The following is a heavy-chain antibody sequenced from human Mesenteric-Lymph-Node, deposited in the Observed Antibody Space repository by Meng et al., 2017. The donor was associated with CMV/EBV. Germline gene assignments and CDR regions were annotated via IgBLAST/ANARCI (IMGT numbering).Heavy chain of an antibody. Sequence: QITLKDSGPTLVKPTQTITLTCTFSGFSLSTSGVGVGWIRQPPGKALEWLALIYWDDDKRYSPSLKSRLTITKDTSKNQVVLTMTNMDPVDTATYYCAHSSGIAAAGPFYFDYWGQGTLVTVSS. CDR1: GFSLSTSGVG. CDR3: AHSSGIAAAGPFYFDY. J-gene: IGHJ4*02. D-gene: IGHD6-13*01. V-gene: IGHV2-5*02. CDR2: IYWDDDK.